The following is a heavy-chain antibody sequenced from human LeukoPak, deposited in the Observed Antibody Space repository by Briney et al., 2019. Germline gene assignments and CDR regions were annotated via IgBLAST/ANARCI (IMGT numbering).Heavy chain of an antibody. J-gene: IGHJ4*02. Sequence: ASVKVSCKASGYTFTSYGITWVRQAPGQGLEWMGWISAYNGDTNYAQKLQGRVAMTTDTSTSTAYMELRSLRSDDTAVYYCARRLIAVAGPDYWGQGTLVTVSS. CDR2: ISAYNGDT. CDR1: GYTFTSYG. CDR3: ARRLIAVAGPDY. V-gene: IGHV1-18*01. D-gene: IGHD6-19*01.